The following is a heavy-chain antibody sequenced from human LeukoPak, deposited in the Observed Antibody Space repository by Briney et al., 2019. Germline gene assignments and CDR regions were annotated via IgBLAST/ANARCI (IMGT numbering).Heavy chain of an antibody. V-gene: IGHV5-51*01. Sequence: GESLKISCKASGYSFSGYWIGWVRQMPGKGLEWMAILYPGNSETRYSPSFQGQVTVSADESISTAYLQWSSLKASDTAMYYCVGSTGFPYCFDYWGQGTLVTVSS. CDR1: GYSFSGYW. CDR3: VGSTGFPYCFDY. CDR2: LYPGNSET. D-gene: IGHD3-9*01. J-gene: IGHJ4*02.